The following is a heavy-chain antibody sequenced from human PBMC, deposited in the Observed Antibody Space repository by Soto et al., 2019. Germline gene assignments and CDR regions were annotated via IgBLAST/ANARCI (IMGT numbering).Heavy chain of an antibody. J-gene: IGHJ6*02. CDR1: GFTFSSYS. CDR2: ISSSSSTI. V-gene: IGHV3-48*02. Sequence: GGSLRLSCAASGFTFSSYSMNWVRQAPGKGLEWVSYISSSSSTIYYADSVKGRFTISRDNAKNSLYLQMNSLRDEDTAVYYCARDKRFPGSGYSYGGSVYYYYYYGMDVWGQGTTVTVSS. D-gene: IGHD5-18*01. CDR3: ARDKRFPGSGYSYGGSVYYYYYYGMDV.